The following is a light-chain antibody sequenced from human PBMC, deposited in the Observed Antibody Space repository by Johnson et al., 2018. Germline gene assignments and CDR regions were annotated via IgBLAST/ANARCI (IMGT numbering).Light chain of an antibody. CDR2: ENN. CDR1: SSNIGNNY. V-gene: IGLV1-51*02. J-gene: IGLJ1*01. Sequence: QSVLTQPPSVSAAPGQKVTISCSGSSSNIGNNYVSWYQQLPGTAPKLLLYENNKRPSGIPDRFSGSKSGTSATLGITGLQTGDEADYYSGTWDSSLSAGKVFGTGTKVTVL. CDR3: GTWDSSLSAGKV.